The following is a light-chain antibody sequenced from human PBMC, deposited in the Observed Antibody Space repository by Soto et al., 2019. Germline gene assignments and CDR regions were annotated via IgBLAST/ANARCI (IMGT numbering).Light chain of an antibody. CDR3: QQYNNWPRT. CDR1: QSVNSN. CDR2: GAS. V-gene: IGKV3-15*01. Sequence: ELVITQSPATLSVSPGERATLSCRASQSVNSNLAWYQQQPGQAPRLLIYGASTRATGIPARFSGSGSVKEFTLTISSLQSEDFAVYYCQQYNNWPRTFGPGTKVEIK. J-gene: IGKJ1*01.